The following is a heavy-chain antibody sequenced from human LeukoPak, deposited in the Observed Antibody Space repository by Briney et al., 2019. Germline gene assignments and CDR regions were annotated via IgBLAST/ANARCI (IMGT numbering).Heavy chain of an antibody. CDR1: GFTFDDYA. Sequence: GGSLRLSCAASGFTFDDYAMHWVRQAPGKGLEWVSRITWNSGSIAYADSVKGRLTISRDNAKNSLYLQMNSLRAEDTALYYCAKDIGADGRGRATDYWGQGTLATVSS. V-gene: IGHV3-9*01. CDR2: ITWNSGSI. CDR3: AKDIGADGRGRATDY. J-gene: IGHJ4*02. D-gene: IGHD6-13*01.